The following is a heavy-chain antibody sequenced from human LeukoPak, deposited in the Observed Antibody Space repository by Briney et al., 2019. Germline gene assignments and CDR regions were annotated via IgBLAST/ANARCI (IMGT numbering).Heavy chain of an antibody. CDR2: TYYSGST. CDR3: ARGVRYYYDSSGYYYLDY. Sequence: SETLSLTCTVSGGSISSYYWSWIRQPPGKGLEWIGYTYYSGSTNYNPSLKSRVTISVDTSKNQFSLKLSSVTAADTAVYYCARGVRYYYDSSGYYYLDYWGQGTLVTVSS. CDR1: GGSISSYY. V-gene: IGHV4-59*01. J-gene: IGHJ4*02. D-gene: IGHD3-22*01.